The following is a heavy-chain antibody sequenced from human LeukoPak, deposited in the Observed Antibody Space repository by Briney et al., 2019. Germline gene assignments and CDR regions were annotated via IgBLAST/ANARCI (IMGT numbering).Heavy chain of an antibody. CDR2: IYYSGST. CDR3: ARDARVQKWFGEVIMTTTYYFDD. CDR1: GGSISSTRYY. J-gene: IGHJ4*02. D-gene: IGHD3-10*01. V-gene: IGHV4-39*07. Sequence: NASETLSLTCTVSGGSISSTRYYWGWIRQPPGKGLEWIGSIYYSGSTYYNPSLKSRVTISVDTSKNQFSLKLSSVTAADTAVYYCARDARVQKWFGEVIMTTTYYFDDWGQGTLVTVSS.